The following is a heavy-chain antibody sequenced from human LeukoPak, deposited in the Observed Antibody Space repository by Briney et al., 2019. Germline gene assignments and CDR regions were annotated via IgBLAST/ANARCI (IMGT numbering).Heavy chain of an antibody. CDR2: IYYSGST. Sequence: SETLSLTCAVYGGSFSGYYWSWIRQPPGKGLEWIGYIYYSGSTNYNPSLKSRVTISVDTSKNQFSLKLSSVTAADTAVYYCARVPPRVDSSALDAFDIWGQGTMVTVSS. D-gene: IGHD3-22*01. V-gene: IGHV4-59*01. CDR3: ARVPPRVDSSALDAFDI. CDR1: GGSFSGYY. J-gene: IGHJ3*02.